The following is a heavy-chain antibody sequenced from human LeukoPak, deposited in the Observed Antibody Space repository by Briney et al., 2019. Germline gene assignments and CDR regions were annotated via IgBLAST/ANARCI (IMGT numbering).Heavy chain of an antibody. CDR3: ARQGPDDYGDSNWFDP. J-gene: IGHJ5*02. D-gene: IGHD4-17*01. V-gene: IGHV4-39*01. CDR2: IYYSGST. Sequence: PSETLSLTCTVSGGSISSSSYYWGWIRQPPGKGLEWIGSIYYSGSTYYNPSLKSRVTISVDTSKNQFSLKLSSVTAADTAVYYCARQGPDDYGDSNWFDPWGQGTLVTVSS. CDR1: GGSISSSSYY.